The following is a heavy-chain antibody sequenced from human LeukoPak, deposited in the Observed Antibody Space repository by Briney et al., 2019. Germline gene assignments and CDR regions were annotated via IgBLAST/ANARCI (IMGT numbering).Heavy chain of an antibody. CDR1: GFTFSSYW. CDR3: ARDGVYVAAGERLDY. V-gene: IGHV3-7*01. D-gene: IGHD6-13*01. Sequence: GGSLRLSCAASGFTFSSYWMSWVRQAPGKGLEWVANIKQDGSEKYYVDSVKGRFTTSRDNAKNSLYLQMNSLRAEDTAVYYCARDGVYVAAGERLDYWGQGTLVTVSS. CDR2: IKQDGSEK. J-gene: IGHJ4*02.